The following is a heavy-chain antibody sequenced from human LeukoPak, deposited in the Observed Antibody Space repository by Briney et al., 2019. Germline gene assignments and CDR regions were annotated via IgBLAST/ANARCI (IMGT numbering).Heavy chain of an antibody. J-gene: IGHJ4*02. CDR3: AKGGSSYYDTNDY. D-gene: IGHD3-22*01. CDR2: ISGSGGST. Sequence: GGSLRLSCAASGFTFSSYAMSRVRQAPGKGLEWVSAISGSGGSTYYADSVKGRFTISRDNSKNTLYLQMNSLRAEDTAVYYCAKGGSSYYDTNDYWGQGTLVTVSS. CDR1: GFTFSSYA. V-gene: IGHV3-23*01.